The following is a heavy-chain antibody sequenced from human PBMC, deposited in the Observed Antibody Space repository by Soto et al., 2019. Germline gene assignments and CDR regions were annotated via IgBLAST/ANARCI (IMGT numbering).Heavy chain of an antibody. CDR2: IIPIFGTA. D-gene: IGHD6-13*01. V-gene: IGHV1-69*13. CDR1: GGTFSSYA. Sequence: ASVKVSCKASGGTFSSYAISWVRQAPGQGLEWMGGIIPIFGTANYAQKFQGRVTITADESTSTAYMELSSLRSEDTAVYYCARNGKQQLVRPSYYYYYGMDVWGQGTTVTVSS. J-gene: IGHJ6*02. CDR3: ARNGKQQLVRPSYYYYYGMDV.